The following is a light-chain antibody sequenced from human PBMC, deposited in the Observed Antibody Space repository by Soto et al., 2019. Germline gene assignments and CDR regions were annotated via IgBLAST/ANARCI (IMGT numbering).Light chain of an antibody. Sequence: DVVMTQSPLSLPVTLGQPASISCRSSQSLAYSDGNTYLNWFQQRPGQSPRRLIYKVSNRDSGVPARFSRSGSATDFTLEISRVAAEDVGVYYCMQGTHWPPYTFGQGTKLEIK. CDR1: QSLAYSDGNTY. CDR3: MQGTHWPPYT. CDR2: KVS. J-gene: IGKJ2*01. V-gene: IGKV2-30*01.